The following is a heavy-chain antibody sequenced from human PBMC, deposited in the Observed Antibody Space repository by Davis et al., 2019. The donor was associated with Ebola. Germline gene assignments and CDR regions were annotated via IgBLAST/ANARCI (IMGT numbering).Heavy chain of an antibody. CDR2: IKQDGSEK. Sequence: PGGSLRLSCAASGFTSSSYWMSWVRQAPGKGLEWVANIKQDGSEKYYVDSVKGRFTISRDNAKNSLYLQMNSLRAEDTAVYYCAREGCSSTSCYPPAYYYYYGMDVWGQGTTVTVSS. CDR1: GFTSSSYW. J-gene: IGHJ6*02. V-gene: IGHV3-7*03. D-gene: IGHD2-2*01. CDR3: AREGCSSTSCYPPAYYYYYGMDV.